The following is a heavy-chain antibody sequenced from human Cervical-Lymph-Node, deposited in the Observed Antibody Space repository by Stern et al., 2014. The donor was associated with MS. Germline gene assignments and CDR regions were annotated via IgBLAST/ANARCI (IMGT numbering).Heavy chain of an antibody. CDR3: VFSGSGSWATLDV. V-gene: IGHV1-69*06. Sequence: QVQLVQSGAEVKKPGSSVRVSCKASGGTFSTFAINWVRQAPGQGPEWMGGIIPKFDSTNYAQKFQDRVTITADTSTYTAYMEVSSLTFEDTAVYYCVFSGSGSWATLDVWGQGTTIIVSS. CDR2: IIPKFDST. J-gene: IGHJ6*02. D-gene: IGHD3-10*01. CDR1: GGTFSTFA.